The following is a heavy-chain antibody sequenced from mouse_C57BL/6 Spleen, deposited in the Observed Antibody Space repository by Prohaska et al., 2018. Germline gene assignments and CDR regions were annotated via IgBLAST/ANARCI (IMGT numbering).Heavy chain of an antibody. Sequence: EVKLVESEGGLVQPGRSMKLSCTASGFTFSYYYMAWVRQVPEKGLEWVANINYDGSSTYYLDSLKSRFIISRDNAKNSLYLQMSSLKSEDTATYYCARGGYDGYYDYYAMDYWGQGTSVTVSS. J-gene: IGHJ4*01. CDR3: ARGGYDGYYDYYAMDY. D-gene: IGHD2-3*01. CDR1: GFTFSYYY. CDR2: INYDGSST. V-gene: IGHV5-16*01.